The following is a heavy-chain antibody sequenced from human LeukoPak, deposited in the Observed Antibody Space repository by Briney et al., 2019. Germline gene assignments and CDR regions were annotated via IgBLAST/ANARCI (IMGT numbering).Heavy chain of an antibody. V-gene: IGHV3-53*01. J-gene: IGHJ4*02. Sequence: GGSLRLSCAASGIIVSNNYMSWVRQAPGKGLEWVSVIYGGGSTYYAGSVKGRFTISRDKSKNTVFLQMNSLRAEDTAVYYCARGDSSGYDYWDQGTLVTVSS. CDR3: ARGDSSGYDY. CDR1: GIIVSNNY. D-gene: IGHD6-19*01. CDR2: IYGGGST.